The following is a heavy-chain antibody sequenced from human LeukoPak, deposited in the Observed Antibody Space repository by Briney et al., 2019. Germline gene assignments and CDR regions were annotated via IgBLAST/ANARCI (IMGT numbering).Heavy chain of an antibody. D-gene: IGHD3-10*01. V-gene: IGHV1-69*13. CDR1: GGTFSSYA. Sequence: SVKVSCKASGGTFSSYAISWVRQAPGQGLEWMGEIIPIFGTANYAQKFQGRVTITADGSTSTAYMELSSLRSEDTAVYYCARGDGSGSYFDYWGQGTLVTVSS. CDR2: IIPIFGTA. CDR3: ARGDGSGSYFDY. J-gene: IGHJ4*02.